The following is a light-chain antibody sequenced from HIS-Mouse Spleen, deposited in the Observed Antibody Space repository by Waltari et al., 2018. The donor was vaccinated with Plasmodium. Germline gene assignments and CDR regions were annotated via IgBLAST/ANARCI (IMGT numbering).Light chain of an antibody. J-gene: IGLJ2*01. CDR1: KLGDKY. CDR2: KDS. V-gene: IGLV3-1*01. CDR3: QAWDSSTVV. Sequence: SYELTQPPSVSVSPGQTASITCSGDKLGDKYACWYQQKPGQSPVLVIYKDSKRPSGIRERFSGSNSGNTATLTISGTQAMDEADYYCQAWDSSTVVFGGGTKLTVL.